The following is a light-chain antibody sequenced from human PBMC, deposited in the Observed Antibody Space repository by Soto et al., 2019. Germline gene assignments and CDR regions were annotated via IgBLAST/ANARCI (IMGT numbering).Light chain of an antibody. J-gene: IGLJ2*01. CDR1: SSDVGGYNY. CDR2: EVS. Sequence: QSVLTQPASVSGSPGQSITISCTGTSSDVGGYNYVSWYQQHPGKAPKLMIYEVSNRPSGVSSRLSGSKSGNTASLTISGLQAEDEADYYCSSYTSSSTLAVFGGGTKVTVL. V-gene: IGLV2-14*01. CDR3: SSYTSSSTLAV.